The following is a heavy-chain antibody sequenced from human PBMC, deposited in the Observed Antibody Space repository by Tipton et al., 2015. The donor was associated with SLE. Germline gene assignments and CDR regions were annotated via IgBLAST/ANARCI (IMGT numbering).Heavy chain of an antibody. J-gene: IGHJ4*02. D-gene: IGHD2-2*01. Sequence: TLSLTCTVSGGSISGLYWSWIRQPPGRGLEWSGYLYYTGITDYNPSLKRRVTILVDTSKNQFPLKLRSETAAVTAVYFCARYYCTTARCYYFDYWGRGTLVTVSS. CDR3: ARYYCTTARCYYFDY. CDR1: GGSISGLY. V-gene: IGHV4-59*11. CDR2: LYYTGIT.